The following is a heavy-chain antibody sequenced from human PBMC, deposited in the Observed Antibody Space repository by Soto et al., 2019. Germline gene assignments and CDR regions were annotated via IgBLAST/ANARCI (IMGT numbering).Heavy chain of an antibody. Sequence: QVQLKESGPGLVTPWGTLSLTCAVSGDSVSNGNWWCWVRQPPGRGLEWVGEIHQSGDTNYNQSLKSRVTVSADRSNNHYSLRLNSVTAADTSMYYCATRTSVFGIVTFYWGQGILVTVSS. CDR2: IHQSGDT. CDR3: ATRTSVFGIVTFY. CDR1: GDSVSNGNW. V-gene: IGHV4-4*02. J-gene: IGHJ4*02. D-gene: IGHD3-16*01.